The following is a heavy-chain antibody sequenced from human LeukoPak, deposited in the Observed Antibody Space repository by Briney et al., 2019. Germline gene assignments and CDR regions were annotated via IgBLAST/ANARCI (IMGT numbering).Heavy chain of an antibody. J-gene: IGHJ4*02. CDR2: IYYSGST. V-gene: IGHV4-39*01. D-gene: IGHD5-12*01. CDR1: GGSISSSSYY. CDR3: ASLIVATINVGY. Sequence: PSESLSLTCTVSGGSISSSSYYWGWIRQPPGKGVEWIGSIYYSGSTYYNPSLKSRVTISVDTSKNQFSLKLSSVTDADTAVYCCASLIVATINVGYWGQGTLVTVSS.